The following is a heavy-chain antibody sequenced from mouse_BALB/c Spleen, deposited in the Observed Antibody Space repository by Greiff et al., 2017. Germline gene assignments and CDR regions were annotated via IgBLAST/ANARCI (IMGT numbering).Heavy chain of an antibody. V-gene: IGHV5-6-5*01. CDR1: GFTFSSYA. Sequence: EVKLMESGGGLVKPGGSLKLSCAASGFTFSSYAMSWVRQTPEKRLEWVASISSGGSTYYPDSVKGRFTISRDNARNILYLQMSSLRSEDTAMYYCARESTTVVATYWYFDVWGAGTTVTVSS. CDR3: ARESTTVVATYWYFDV. CDR2: ISSGGST. J-gene: IGHJ1*01. D-gene: IGHD1-1*01.